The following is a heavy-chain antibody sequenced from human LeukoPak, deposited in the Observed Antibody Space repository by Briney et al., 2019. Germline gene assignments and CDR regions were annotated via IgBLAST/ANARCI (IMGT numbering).Heavy chain of an antibody. J-gene: IGHJ4*02. V-gene: IGHV4-61*02. Sequence: SQTLSLTCTVSGGSISSGSYYWSWIRQPAGKGLEWIGRIYTSGSTNYNPSLKSRVTISVDTSKNQFSLKLSSVTAADTAVYYCAREDYGDSFDYWGQGTLVTVSS. CDR1: GGSISSGSYY. CDR3: AREDYGDSFDY. CDR2: IYTSGST. D-gene: IGHD4-17*01.